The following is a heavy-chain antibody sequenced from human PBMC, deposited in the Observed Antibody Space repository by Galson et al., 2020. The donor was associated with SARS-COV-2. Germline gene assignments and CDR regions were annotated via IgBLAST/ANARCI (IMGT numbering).Heavy chain of an antibody. Sequence: SETLSLTCTVSGGSISSYYWSWIRQPPGKGLEWIGYIYYSGSTNYNPSLKSRVTISVDTSKNQFSLKLSSVTAADTAVYYCARAEGIAAAGTIDYWGQGTLVTVSS. J-gene: IGHJ4*02. D-gene: IGHD6-13*01. V-gene: IGHV4-59*01. CDR1: GGSISSYY. CDR2: IYYSGST. CDR3: ARAEGIAAAGTIDY.